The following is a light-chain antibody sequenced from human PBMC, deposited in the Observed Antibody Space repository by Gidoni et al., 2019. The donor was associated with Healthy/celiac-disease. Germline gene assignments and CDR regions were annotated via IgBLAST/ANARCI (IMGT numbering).Light chain of an antibody. CDR3: QQRSNWPPSLT. CDR1: QSVSSY. V-gene: IGKV3-11*01. J-gene: IGKJ4*01. CDR2: DAS. Sequence: EIVLTQSPATLSLSPGARATLPCRASQSVSSYLAWYQQKPGQAHRLLIYDASNRATGIPARFSGSGSGTDFTLTISSLEPEDFAVYYCQQRSNWPPSLTFGGGTKVEIK.